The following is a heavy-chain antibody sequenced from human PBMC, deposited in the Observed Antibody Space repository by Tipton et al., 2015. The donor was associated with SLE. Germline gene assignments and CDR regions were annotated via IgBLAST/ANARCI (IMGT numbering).Heavy chain of an antibody. Sequence: LRLSCAASGFTFSDYYLSWIRQAPGKGLEWIGSLYYSGTTYYNTSLKSRVTISIDTSKNQFSLKLTSVAAADTAMYYCASLVGVSTSGAFDLWGQGTMVTVSS. J-gene: IGHJ3*01. CDR3: ASLVGVSTSGAFDL. D-gene: IGHD1-26*01. V-gene: IGHV4-38-2*01. CDR1: GFTFSDYY. CDR2: LYYSGTT.